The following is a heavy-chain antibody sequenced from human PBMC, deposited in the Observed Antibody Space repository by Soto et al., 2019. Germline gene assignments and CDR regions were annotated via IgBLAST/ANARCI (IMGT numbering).Heavy chain of an antibody. CDR2: IYHSGST. D-gene: IGHD4-17*01. V-gene: IGHV4-30-2*01. CDR3: ARDRGDYGFDY. Sequence: QLQLQESGSGLVKPSQTLSLTCAVSGCSISSGGYSWSWIRQPPGKGLEWIGYIYHSGSTYYNPSLKSRVTISVDRSKNQFSLKLSSVTAADTAVYYCARDRGDYGFDYWGQGTLVTVSS. CDR1: GCSISSGGYS. J-gene: IGHJ4*02.